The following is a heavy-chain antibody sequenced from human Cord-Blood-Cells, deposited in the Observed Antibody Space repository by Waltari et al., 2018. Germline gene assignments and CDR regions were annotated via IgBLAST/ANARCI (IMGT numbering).Heavy chain of an antibody. CDR2: ISGSCGST. J-gene: IGHJ3*02. Sequence: EVQLVESGGGLVQPGGSLRLSCAASGFTFSSYAMSWVRQAPGKGLEWVSGISGSCGSTDDADSGKGRFTISRDHAKDTLDLQMNSRRAEDTAVYYCAKLGGVGATFLDAVDIWRQGTMVTVSS. D-gene: IGHD1-26*01. CDR1: GFTFSSYA. CDR3: AKLGGVGATFLDAVDI. V-gene: IGHV3-23*04.